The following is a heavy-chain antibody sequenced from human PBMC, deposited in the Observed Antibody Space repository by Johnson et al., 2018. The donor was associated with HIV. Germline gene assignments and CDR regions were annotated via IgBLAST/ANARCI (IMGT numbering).Heavy chain of an antibody. D-gene: IGHD4-17*01. CDR2: ISYDGSNK. V-gene: IGHV3-30*14. J-gene: IGHJ3*02. Sequence: QVQLVESGGGVVQPGRSLRLSCAASGFTFSSYAMHWVRQAQGKGLEWVAVISYDGSNKYYADSVKGRFTISRDNSKNTLYLQMNSLRAEDTAVYYCATGSPTVTTNAFDIWGQGTMVTVSS. CDR3: ATGSPTVTTNAFDI. CDR1: GFTFSSYA.